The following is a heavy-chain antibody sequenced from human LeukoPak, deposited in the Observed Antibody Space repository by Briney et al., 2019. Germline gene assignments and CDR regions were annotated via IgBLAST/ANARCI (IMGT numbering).Heavy chain of an antibody. CDR3: ASITVRGVMGDAFDI. J-gene: IGHJ3*02. CDR2: IRNNDNRYTT. CDR1: GFTFSSYG. Sequence: PGGSLRLSCAASGFTFSSYGMDWVRQAPGRGLEWVGLIRNNDNRYTTEYAASVKGRFTISRDDSKNSLYLQMNSLKTEDTAMYYCASITVRGVMGDAFDIWGQGTMVTVSS. V-gene: IGHV3-72*01. D-gene: IGHD3-16*01.